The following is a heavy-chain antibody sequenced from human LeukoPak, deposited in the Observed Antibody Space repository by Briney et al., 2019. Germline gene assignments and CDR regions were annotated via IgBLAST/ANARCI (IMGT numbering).Heavy chain of an antibody. CDR2: IYWNDDK. CDR3: AHSVRDGYRGAFDY. D-gene: IGHD5-24*01. Sequence: GSGPTLVKPTQTLTLTCTFSGFSLSTSGVGVGWIRQPPGKALEWLALIYWNDDKRYSPSLKSRLTITKDTSKNQVVLTMTNMDPVDTATYYCAHSVRDGYRGAFDYWGQGTLVTVSS. CDR1: GFSLSTSGVG. V-gene: IGHV2-5*01. J-gene: IGHJ4*02.